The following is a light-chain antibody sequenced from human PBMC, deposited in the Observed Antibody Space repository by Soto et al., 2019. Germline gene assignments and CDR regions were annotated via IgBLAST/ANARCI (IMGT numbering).Light chain of an antibody. CDR2: GAS. CDR3: QQYNNWPRT. Sequence: EILITQSPATLSVSQGERATLSCRASQSVSSNLAWYQQKPGQAPRLLIYGASTRATGIPARFSGSGSGTEFTLTISSLQSEDFAVYYCQQYNNWPRTFGQGTKV. CDR1: QSVSSN. V-gene: IGKV3-15*01. J-gene: IGKJ1*01.